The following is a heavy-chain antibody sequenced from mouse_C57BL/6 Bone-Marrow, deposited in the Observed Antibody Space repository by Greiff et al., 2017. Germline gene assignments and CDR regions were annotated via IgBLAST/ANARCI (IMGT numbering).Heavy chain of an antibody. Sequence: EVKVVESGGGLVQPGGSLKLSCAASGFTFSDYYMYWVRQTPEKRLEWVAYISNGGGSTYYPDTVKGRFTISRDNAKNTLYLQMSRLKSEDTAMYYCARHDDGGAYWGQGTLVTVSA. V-gene: IGHV5-12*01. CDR2: ISNGGGST. CDR1: GFTFSDYY. D-gene: IGHD2-3*01. CDR3: ARHDDGGAY. J-gene: IGHJ3*01.